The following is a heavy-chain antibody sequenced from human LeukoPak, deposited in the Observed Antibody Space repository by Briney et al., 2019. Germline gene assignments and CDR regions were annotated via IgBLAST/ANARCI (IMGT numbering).Heavy chain of an antibody. CDR1: GFTFSSYG. CDR3: AREWGYCSSTSCYRLYYFDY. CDR2: MWYDGSNK. D-gene: IGHD2-2*01. V-gene: IGHV3-33*01. Sequence: GRSLRLSCAASGFTFSSYGMHWVRQAPGKGLEWVAVMWYDGSNKFYADSVKGRFTISRDNSKNTLYLQMNSLRAEDTAVYYCAREWGYCSSTSCYRLYYFDYWGQGTLVTVSS. J-gene: IGHJ4*02.